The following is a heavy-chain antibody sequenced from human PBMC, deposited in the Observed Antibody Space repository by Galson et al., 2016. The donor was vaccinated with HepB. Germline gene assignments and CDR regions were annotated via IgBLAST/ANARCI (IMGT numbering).Heavy chain of an antibody. Sequence: SLRLSCAASGFAFSTFGMHWVRQAPGKGLEWVAVIWYDGNNKYYLNSVKGRFTISRDNSKNMLYLQLNSLRVEDTAVYYRAKGLAYCSGTSCLSYSDSPGGGMDVWGQGTTVTVSS. J-gene: IGHJ6*02. D-gene: IGHD2-2*01. V-gene: IGHV3-33*06. CDR3: AKGLAYCSGTSCLSYSDSPGGGMDV. CDR1: GFAFSTFG. CDR2: IWYDGNNK.